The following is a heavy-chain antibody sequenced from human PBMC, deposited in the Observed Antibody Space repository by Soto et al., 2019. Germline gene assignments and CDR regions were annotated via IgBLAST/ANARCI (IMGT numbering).Heavy chain of an antibody. CDR3: ARGYSGYDFHGRVEKYYYYYMDV. J-gene: IGHJ6*03. V-gene: IGHV1-8*01. CDR2: MNPNSGNT. CDR1: GYTFTSYD. D-gene: IGHD5-12*01. Sequence: ASVKVSCKASGYTFTSYDINWVRQATGQGLEWMGWMNPNSGNTGYAQKFQGRVTMTRNTSISTAYMELSSLRSEDTAVYYCARGYSGYDFHGRVEKYYYYYMDVWGKGTTVTVSS.